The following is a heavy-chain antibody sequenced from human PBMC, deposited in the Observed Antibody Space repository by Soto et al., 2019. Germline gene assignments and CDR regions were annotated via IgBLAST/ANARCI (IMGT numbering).Heavy chain of an antibody. CDR1: GFTSGSNW. D-gene: IGHD5-12*01. J-gene: IGHJ4*02. V-gene: IGHV3-7*03. CDR2: IKRDGSEK. CDR3: ASLEWESSGYADY. Sequence: GGSLRLSCAASGFTSGSNWMSWVRQAPGKGLEWVANIKRDGSEKYYVDSVKGRFTISRDNAKNTLYLQMISLRADDAAVYYCASLEWESSGYADYWGQGTQVTVSS.